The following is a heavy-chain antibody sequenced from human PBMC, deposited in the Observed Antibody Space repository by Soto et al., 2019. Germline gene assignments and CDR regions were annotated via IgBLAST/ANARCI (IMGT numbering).Heavy chain of an antibody. J-gene: IGHJ4*02. V-gene: IGHV1-18*01. CDR3: ARDTSFYFDY. CDR1: NYTFITYG. D-gene: IGHD2-2*01. Sequence: ASVKVSCKASNYTFITYGIAWVRQAPGQGLEWVGWITPYNGNTNYGQNFQGRVTMTADTSTSTAYMELGSLTTDDTAVYYCARDTSFYFDYWGQGTRVTVSS. CDR2: ITPYNGNT.